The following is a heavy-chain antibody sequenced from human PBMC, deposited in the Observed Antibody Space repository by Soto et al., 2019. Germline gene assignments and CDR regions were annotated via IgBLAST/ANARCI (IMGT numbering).Heavy chain of an antibody. CDR3: ARTLYVGATSLYFDY. CDR1: VGSISSYY. Sequence: PSETLSLTCTVSVGSISSYYWSWIRQPPGKGLEWIGYIYYSGSTNYNPSLKSRVTISVDTSKNQFSLKLSSVTAADTAVYYCARTLYVGATSLYFDYWGQGTLVTVSS. V-gene: IGHV4-59*08. J-gene: IGHJ4*02. D-gene: IGHD1-26*01. CDR2: IYYSGST.